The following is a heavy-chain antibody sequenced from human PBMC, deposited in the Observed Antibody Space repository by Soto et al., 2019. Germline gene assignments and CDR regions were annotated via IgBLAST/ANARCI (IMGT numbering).Heavy chain of an antibody. V-gene: IGHV1-69*13. D-gene: IGHD6-13*01. J-gene: IGHJ4*02. CDR3: ARMKRIAAAGSLYFDS. CDR2: IIPIFGTA. CDR1: GGTFSSYA. Sequence: SVKVSCKASGGTFSSYAISWVRQAPGQGLEWMGGIIPIFGTANYAQKFQGRVTITADESTSTAYMELSSLRSEDTAVYYCARMKRIAAAGSLYFDSCGQGTLVTVSS.